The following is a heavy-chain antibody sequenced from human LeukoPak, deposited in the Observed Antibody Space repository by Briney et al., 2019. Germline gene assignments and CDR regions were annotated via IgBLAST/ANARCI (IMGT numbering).Heavy chain of an antibody. Sequence: GGSLRLSCAASGFTFSDYTLNWVRQAPGKGLEWVAFVRYDGSNKYYADSVKGRFTISRDNSKNTLYLQMNSLRAEDTAVYYCAKDAIFDYYDSSGYYVYYFDYWGQGTLVTVSS. D-gene: IGHD3-22*01. J-gene: IGHJ4*02. V-gene: IGHV3-30*02. CDR1: GFTFSDYT. CDR2: VRYDGSNK. CDR3: AKDAIFDYYDSSGYYVYYFDY.